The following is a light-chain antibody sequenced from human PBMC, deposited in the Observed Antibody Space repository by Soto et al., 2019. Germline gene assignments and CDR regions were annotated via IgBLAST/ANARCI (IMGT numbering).Light chain of an antibody. CDR3: QSYDSRYWM. CDR1: TGSIASNY. J-gene: IGLJ3*02. CDR2: EDN. Sequence: NFMLTQPHSVSESPGKTVTISCTRSTGSIASNYVQWYQQRPGSAPTTVIYEDNQRPSGVPDRFSGSIDSSSNSASLTISGLKTEDEADYYCQSYDSRYWMFGGGTQLTVL. V-gene: IGLV6-57*04.